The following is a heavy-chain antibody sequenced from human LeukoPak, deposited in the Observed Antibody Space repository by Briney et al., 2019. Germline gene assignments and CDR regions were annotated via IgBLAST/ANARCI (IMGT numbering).Heavy chain of an antibody. CDR3: AIGQFWSPSH. V-gene: IGHV3-23*01. CDR2: VGASGANT. Sequence: GGSLRLSCAGSGFTFTNYAMSWVRQAPGKGLEWVSSVGASGANTFYADSVKGRFTISRDNSQNTLYIQMNSLSAEDPAVYCCAIGQFWSPSHWGQGALVPVSS. D-gene: IGHD2-8*02. CDR1: GFTFTNYA. J-gene: IGHJ4*02.